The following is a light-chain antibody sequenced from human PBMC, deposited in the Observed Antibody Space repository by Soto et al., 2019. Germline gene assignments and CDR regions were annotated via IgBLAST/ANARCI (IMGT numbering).Light chain of an antibody. CDR2: KAS. CDR3: QQHYNYPRT. Sequence: DIQMTQSPSILSASVGDRVIITCRATESISGFLAWYQQKPGKAPKLLIYKASSLEGGVPSRFSGSGSGTEFTLTISSLQPEDFATYYCQQHYNYPRTFGQGTKVDIK. CDR1: ESISGF. J-gene: IGKJ1*01. V-gene: IGKV1-5*03.